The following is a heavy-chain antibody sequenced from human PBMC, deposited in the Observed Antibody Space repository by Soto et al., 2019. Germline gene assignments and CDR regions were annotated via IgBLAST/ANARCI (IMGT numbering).Heavy chain of an antibody. D-gene: IGHD2-15*01. J-gene: IGHJ5*02. CDR3: ARGSGEQPYNWFDP. V-gene: IGHV1-2*04. CDR1: GYTLTGYY. CDR2: INPNSGGT. Sequence: ASVKVSCKASGYTLTGYYMHGVRQAPGQGLEWMGWINPNSGGTNYAQKFQGWVTMTRDTSISTAYMELSRLRSDDTAVYYCARGSGEQPYNWFDPWGQETLVTVSS.